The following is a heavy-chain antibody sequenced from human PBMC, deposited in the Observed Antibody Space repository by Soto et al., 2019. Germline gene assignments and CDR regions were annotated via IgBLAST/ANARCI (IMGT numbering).Heavy chain of an antibody. CDR2: ISGGSESL. Sequence: PGGSLRLSCAASGFAFSNYAMSWVRQAPGKGREWVSAISGGSESLYFAESVKGRFTISRDNSKNTLYLQMNSLRAEDTAVYYCARDQGYYDSSGYYFPEYFQHWGQGTLVTVSS. D-gene: IGHD3-22*01. CDR1: GFAFSNYA. CDR3: ARDQGYYDSSGYYFPEYFQH. V-gene: IGHV3-23*01. J-gene: IGHJ1*01.